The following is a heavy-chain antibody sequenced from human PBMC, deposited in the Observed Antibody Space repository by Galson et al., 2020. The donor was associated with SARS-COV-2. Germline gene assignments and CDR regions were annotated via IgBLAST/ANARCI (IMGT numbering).Heavy chain of an antibody. CDR3: AKRLYSSSQSETRGMDV. D-gene: IGHD6-13*01. CDR2: IRGSGDTT. Sequence: GGSLSLSCAASGFTFSRYAMNWVRQAPGEGLEWVSAIRGSGDTTHYAGSVNGRFTITRDNSKNTLYMQMNSVRAEDTAVHYCAKRLYSSSQSETRGMDVGGQGATVTVSS. V-gene: IGHV3-23*01. CDR1: GFTFSRYA. J-gene: IGHJ6*02.